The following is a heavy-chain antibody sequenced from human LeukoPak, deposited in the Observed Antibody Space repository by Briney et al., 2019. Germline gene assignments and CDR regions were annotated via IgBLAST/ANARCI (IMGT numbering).Heavy chain of an antibody. CDR1: GGTFSSYA. Sequence: GASVKVSCKASGGTFSSYAISWVRQAPGQGLEWMGWINTNTGNPTYAQGFTGRFVFSLDTSVSTAYLQISSLKAEDTAVYYCARDEVLTYYYDSSGYVYWGQGTLVTVSS. D-gene: IGHD3-22*01. CDR3: ARDEVLTYYYDSSGYVY. V-gene: IGHV7-4-1*02. CDR2: INTNTGNP. J-gene: IGHJ4*02.